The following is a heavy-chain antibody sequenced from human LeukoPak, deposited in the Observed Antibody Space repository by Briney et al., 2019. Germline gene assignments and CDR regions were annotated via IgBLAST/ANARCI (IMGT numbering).Heavy chain of an antibody. D-gene: IGHD3-10*01. CDR1: GFTFDDYG. CDR2: INWNGGST. J-gene: IGHJ4*02. CDR3: ARESYYGSGSYYNGLLDY. Sequence: PGGSLRLSCAASGFTFDDYGMSWVRQAPGKGLEWVSGINWNGGSTGYADSVKGRFTISRDNAKNSLYLQMNSLRAEDTALYYCARESYYGSGSYYNGLLDYWGQGTLVTVSS. V-gene: IGHV3-20*04.